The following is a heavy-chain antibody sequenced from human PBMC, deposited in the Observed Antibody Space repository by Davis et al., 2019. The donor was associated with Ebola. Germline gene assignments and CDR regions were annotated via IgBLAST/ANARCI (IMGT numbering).Heavy chain of an antibody. J-gene: IGHJ5*02. CDR1: GGSISNYY. CDR2: IYYSGST. CDR3: ARRGTSSWYAGWFDP. D-gene: IGHD6-13*01. Sequence: MPSETLSLTCTVSGGSISNYYWSWIRQPPGKGLEWIGYIYYSGSTNYNPSLKSRVTISVDTSKNQFSLKLSSVTAADTAMYYCARRGTSSWYAGWFDPWGQGTLVTVSS. V-gene: IGHV4-59*08.